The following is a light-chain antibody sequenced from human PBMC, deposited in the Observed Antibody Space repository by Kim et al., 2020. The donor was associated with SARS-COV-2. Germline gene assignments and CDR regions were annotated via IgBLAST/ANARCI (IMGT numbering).Light chain of an antibody. V-gene: IGLV4-69*01. CDR1: SGYSNYA. CDR3: QTWGTGINWV. J-gene: IGLJ3*02. Sequence: QPVLTQSPSASASLGASVKVTCTLRSGYSNYAIAWHQQQPEKGPRYLMKLNSDGSHIQGDGIPDRFSGSSSGAERYLTISSLQSEDEADYYCQTWGTGINWVFGGGTKLTVL. CDR2: LNSDGSH.